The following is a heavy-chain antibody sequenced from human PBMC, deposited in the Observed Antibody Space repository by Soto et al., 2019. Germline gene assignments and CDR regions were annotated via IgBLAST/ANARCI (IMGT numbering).Heavy chain of an antibody. J-gene: IGHJ6*02. CDR2: INPNTAAT. Sequence: QVKLVQSGAEVKKSGASVKVSCKASGYSVSDYFIQWVRQAPGQGLEGVAWINPNTAATNYAKKCRGRVPLTWDTSFSTAYMERTRLRPDDTAVYYCARIKWGLDYYNGMDVWGQGTTVIVSS. V-gene: IGHV1-2*02. CDR3: ARIKWGLDYYNGMDV. CDR1: GYSVSDYF. D-gene: IGHD1-26*01.